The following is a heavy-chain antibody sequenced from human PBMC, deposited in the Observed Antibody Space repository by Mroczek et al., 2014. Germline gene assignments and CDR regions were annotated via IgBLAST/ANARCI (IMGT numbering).Heavy chain of an antibody. CDR1: WVRSVVTT. CDR3: ARHIVVVPAALSAVRPASDYYYYMDV. CDR2: INHSGST. J-gene: IGHJ6*03. D-gene: IGHD2-2*01. Sequence: QVQLQESGGRTVEAFGDPVPHLRCLWWVRSVVTTGAGSASPHGKGLEWIGEINHSGSTNYNPSLKSRVTISVDTSKNQFSLKLSSVTAADTAVYYCARHIVVVPAALSAVRPASDYYYYMDVWGKGTTVTVSS. V-gene: IGHV4-34*01.